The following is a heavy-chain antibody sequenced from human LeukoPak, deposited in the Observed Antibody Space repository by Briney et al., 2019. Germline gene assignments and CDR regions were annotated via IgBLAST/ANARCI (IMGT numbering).Heavy chain of an antibody. J-gene: IGHJ4*01. D-gene: IGHD6-13*01. V-gene: IGHV4-59*01. CDR1: GGSFSSYY. CDR3: ARVVSSSSSWSFDY. Sequence: SETLSLTCTVSGGSFSSYYWSWIRQPPGQGLEWIVYIYDSGDTNYNPSLKSRVTISVDTSKNQFSLKLSSVTAADTAVYYCARVVSSSSSWSFDYWGHGTLVTVSS. CDR2: IYDSGDT.